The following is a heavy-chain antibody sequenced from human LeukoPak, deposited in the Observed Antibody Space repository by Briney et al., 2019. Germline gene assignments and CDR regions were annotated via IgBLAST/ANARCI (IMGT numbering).Heavy chain of an antibody. J-gene: IGHJ4*02. V-gene: IGHV3-30*02. CDR1: GFTFSSYG. D-gene: IGHD2-21*01. Sequence: GGSLRLSCAASGFTFSSYGMHWVRQAPGKGLEGVAFIRYDGSNKYYADSVKGRFTISRDNSKNTVYLKMHSLRAEDTAVYYCARDYCGGDCYYGAFVDYWGQGTLVTVSS. CDR3: ARDYCGGDCYYGAFVDY. CDR2: IRYDGSNK.